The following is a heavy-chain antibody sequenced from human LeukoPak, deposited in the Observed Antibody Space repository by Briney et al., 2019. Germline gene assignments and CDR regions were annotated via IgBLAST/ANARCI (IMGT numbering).Heavy chain of an antibody. CDR3: ARGVVVAASGIYYYYGMDV. J-gene: IGHJ6*02. CDR2: IYYSGST. CDR1: GGSISSSSYY. D-gene: IGHD2-15*01. Sequence: SETLSLTCTVSGGSISSSSYYWSWIRQPPGKGLEWIGYIYYSGSTYYNPSLKSRVTISVDTSKNQFSLKLSSVTAADTAVYYCARGVVVAASGIYYYYGMDVWGQGTTVTVSS. V-gene: IGHV4-30-4*01.